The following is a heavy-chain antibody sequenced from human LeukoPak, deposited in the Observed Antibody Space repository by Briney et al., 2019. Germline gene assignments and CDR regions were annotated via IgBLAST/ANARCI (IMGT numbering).Heavy chain of an antibody. D-gene: IGHD6-6*01. CDR3: ARDPPAVAANTYG. CDR1: GVTVSNNY. CDR2: IYSGGST. Sequence: PGGSLRLSCAASGVTVSNNYMNWVRLAPGKGLEWVSLIYSGGSTYYADSVKGRFTISRDNSKNTLYLQMNSLRAEDTAVYYRARDPPAVAANTYGWGQGTLVTVSS. J-gene: IGHJ4*02. V-gene: IGHV3-66*01.